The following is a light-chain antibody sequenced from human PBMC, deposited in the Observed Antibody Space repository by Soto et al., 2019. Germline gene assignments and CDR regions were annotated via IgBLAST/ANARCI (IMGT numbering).Light chain of an antibody. Sequence: DIQMTQSPSSLSASVGDRVTITCRASKGISNYLAWYQQIPGKVPKLLISAASTLQSGVPSRFSGSGSGTDFTLTISSLQPEDVATYYCEKYTIVPAFGGGTKVEIK. J-gene: IGKJ4*01. CDR2: AAS. V-gene: IGKV1-27*01. CDR1: KGISNY. CDR3: EKYTIVPA.